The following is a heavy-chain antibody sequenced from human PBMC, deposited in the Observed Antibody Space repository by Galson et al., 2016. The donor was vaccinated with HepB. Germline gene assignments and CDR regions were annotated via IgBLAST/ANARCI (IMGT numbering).Heavy chain of an antibody. CDR2: IYTGGST. D-gene: IGHD3-3*01. V-gene: IGHV3-53*01. CDR1: GFTFSLYA. J-gene: IGHJ4*02. Sequence: LRLSCAASGFTFSLYAMSWVRQAPGKGLEWVSVIYTGGSTYYADSVKGRFTISRDNSKNTLYLQMNSLRAEDTAVYYCASRSGYIQDGLDYWGQGTQVTVSS. CDR3: ASRSGYIQDGLDY.